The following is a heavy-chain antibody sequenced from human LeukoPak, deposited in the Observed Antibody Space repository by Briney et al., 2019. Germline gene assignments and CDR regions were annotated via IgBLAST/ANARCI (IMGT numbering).Heavy chain of an antibody. V-gene: IGHV3-53*04. CDR3: ARDRYCSSTSCYSYYFDY. D-gene: IGHD2-2*01. CDR1: GFTVSSNY. Sequence: GGSLRLSCAASGFTVSSNYMSWVRQAPGXXXEWVSVIYSGGSTYYADSVKGRFTISRHNSKNTLYLQMNSLRAEDTAVYYCARDRYCSSTSCYSYYFDYWGQGTLVTVSS. CDR2: IYSGGST. J-gene: IGHJ4*02.